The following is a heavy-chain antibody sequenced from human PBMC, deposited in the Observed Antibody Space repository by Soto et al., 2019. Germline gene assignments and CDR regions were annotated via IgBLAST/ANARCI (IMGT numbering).Heavy chain of an antibody. CDR3: ARVTTLACDY. V-gene: IGHV3-66*01. D-gene: IGHD4-17*01. CDR1: GWTVSTNY. Sequence: EVQLVESGGGLVQPGGSQRLSCAASGWTVSTNYMNWVRQAPGKGLEWVSIIYSDGRTYHADSVKGRFTISRDNSKNMLYLQMNSLRIEDTAVYYCARVTTLACDYWGQGTLVTVSS. J-gene: IGHJ4*02. CDR2: IYSDGRT.